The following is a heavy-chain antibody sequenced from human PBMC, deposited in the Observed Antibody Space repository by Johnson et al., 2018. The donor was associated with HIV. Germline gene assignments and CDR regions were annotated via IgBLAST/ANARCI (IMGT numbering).Heavy chain of an antibody. CDR2: IKSKRDGGAI. D-gene: IGHD6-13*01. J-gene: IGHJ3*02. CDR1: GFTFSNAW. V-gene: IGHV3-15*01. Sequence: VQLVESGGGLVQPGGSLRLSCAASGFTFSNAWMSWVRQAPGKGLEWVGRIKSKRDGGAIDYAAPVKGRFTISRDDTKATLYLEMNSLKTEDTAVYYCTTKPYSSSWYGAFDIWGQGTMVTVSS. CDR3: TTKPYSSSWYGAFDI.